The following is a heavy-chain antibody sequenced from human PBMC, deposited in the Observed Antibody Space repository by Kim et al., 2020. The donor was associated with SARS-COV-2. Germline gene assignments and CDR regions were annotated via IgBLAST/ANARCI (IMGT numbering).Heavy chain of an antibody. CDR2: INPSGGST. Sequence: ASVKVSCKASGYTFTSYYMHWVRQAPGQGLEWMGIINPSGGSTSYAQKFQGRVTMTRDTSTSTVYMELSSLRSEDTAVYYCARKTMTAQPYYYYYGMDVWGQGPRSPSP. CDR3: ARKTMTAQPYYYYYGMDV. V-gene: IGHV1-46*01. D-gene: IGHD3-3*01. J-gene: IGHJ6*02. CDR1: GYTFTSYY.